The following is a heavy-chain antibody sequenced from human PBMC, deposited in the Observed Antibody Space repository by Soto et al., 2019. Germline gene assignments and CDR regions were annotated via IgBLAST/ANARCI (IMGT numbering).Heavy chain of an antibody. CDR2: IWYDGSNK. J-gene: IGHJ6*02. Sequence: GGSLRLSCAASGFTFSSYGMHWVRQAPGKGLEWVAVIWYDGSNKYYADSVKGRFTISRDNSKNTLYLQMNSLRAEDTAVYYCARVPHYGSGSYYYYYYGMDVWGQGTTVTGSS. V-gene: IGHV3-33*01. D-gene: IGHD3-10*01. CDR3: ARVPHYGSGSYYYYYYGMDV. CDR1: GFTFSSYG.